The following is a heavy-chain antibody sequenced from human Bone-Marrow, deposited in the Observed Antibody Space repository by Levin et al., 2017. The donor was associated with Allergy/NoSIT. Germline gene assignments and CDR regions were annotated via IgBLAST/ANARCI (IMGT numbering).Heavy chain of an antibody. CDR1: GFTFSNYG. CDR3: AKDGDYGDIYHYYYYMDV. D-gene: IGHD4-17*01. Sequence: SGESLKISCAASGFTFSNYGMHWVRQAPGKGLEWVAVISDDGTNSYYADSVMGRFTVSRDNSKNTLFLQMVTLRPEDMAVYYCAKDGDYGDIYHYYYYMDVWGKGTTVTVSS. J-gene: IGHJ6*03. CDR2: ISDDGTNS. V-gene: IGHV3-30*18.